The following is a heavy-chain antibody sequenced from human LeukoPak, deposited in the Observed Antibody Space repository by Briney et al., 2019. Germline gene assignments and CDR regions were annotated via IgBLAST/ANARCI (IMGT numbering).Heavy chain of an antibody. J-gene: IGHJ6*03. CDR1: GYTFTSYY. Sequence: GASVKVSCKASGYTFTSYYMHWVRQAPGQGLEGMGIINPSGGSTSYAQKFQGRVTITRNTSISTAYMELSSLRSEDTAVYYCARVTRTYYDFWSGYYNYYYYYMDVWGKGTTVTVSS. CDR2: INPSGGST. CDR3: ARVTRTYYDFWSGYYNYYYYYMDV. D-gene: IGHD3-3*01. V-gene: IGHV1-46*01.